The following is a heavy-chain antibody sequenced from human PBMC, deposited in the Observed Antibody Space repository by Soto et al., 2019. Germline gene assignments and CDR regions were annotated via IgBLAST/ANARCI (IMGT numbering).Heavy chain of an antibody. Sequence: SEALSLTCTVSGASISTYSWSWIRQPPGKGLEWIGYIYHSGSTYYNPSLKSRVTISVDRSKNQFSLKLSSVTAADTAVYYCARVPGPWGQGTLVTVSS. J-gene: IGHJ5*02. CDR2: IYHSGST. CDR1: GASISTYS. CDR3: ARVPGP. V-gene: IGHV4-59*12.